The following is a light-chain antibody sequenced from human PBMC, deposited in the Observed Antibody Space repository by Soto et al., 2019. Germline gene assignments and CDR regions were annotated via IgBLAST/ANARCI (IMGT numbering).Light chain of an antibody. Sequence: SVLTQPASVSGSPGQSVTLSCTRTSRDVGSFNFVSWYQQHPGKAPKVVIYEVTKRPSGVSNRFSGSKSGNTASLTIYGLQADDEADYYCCSDAGSSTYVFGTGTKVTVL. V-gene: IGLV2-23*02. CDR2: EVT. CDR3: CSDAGSSTYV. CDR1: SRDVGSFNF. J-gene: IGLJ1*01.